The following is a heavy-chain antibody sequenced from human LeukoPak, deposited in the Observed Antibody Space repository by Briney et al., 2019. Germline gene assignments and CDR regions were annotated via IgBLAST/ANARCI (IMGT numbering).Heavy chain of an antibody. CDR2: VNGRGDST. V-gene: IGHV3-23*01. CDR3: AKEVRSYGAFDI. Sequence: GGSLRLSCAASGFAFSTYAMSWVRQAPGKGLEWVSIVNGRGDSTYYADSVKGRFTISRDNSKNTLYLQMNSLRAEDTAVYYCAKEVRSYGAFDIWGQGTMVTVSS. D-gene: IGHD1-26*01. CDR1: GFAFSTYA. J-gene: IGHJ3*02.